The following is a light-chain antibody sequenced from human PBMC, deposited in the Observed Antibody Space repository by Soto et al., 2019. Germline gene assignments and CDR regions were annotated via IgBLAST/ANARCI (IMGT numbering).Light chain of an antibody. CDR1: QSFSTW. CDR3: QQYNSYPIT. CDR2: KAS. J-gene: IGKJ5*01. Sequence: DIQMTQSPSTLSASVGDRVTITCRASQSFSTWLAWYQQKPGKAPKLLIYKASSLESGVPSRFSGSGSGTEFTLTISSLQPDDFATYYCQQYNSYPITSGQGTRLEIK. V-gene: IGKV1-5*03.